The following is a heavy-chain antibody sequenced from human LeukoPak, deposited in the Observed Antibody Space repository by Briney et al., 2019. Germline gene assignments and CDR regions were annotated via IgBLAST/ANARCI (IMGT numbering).Heavy chain of an antibody. CDR1: GGSISSYY. Sequence: SSETLSLTCTVSGGSISSYYWSWIRQPPGKGLEWIGYIYYSGSTNYNPSLKSRVTISVDTSKNQFSLKLSSVTAADTAVYYCARDRQWEGLGYYYYGMDVWGQGTTVTVSS. V-gene: IGHV4-59*01. D-gene: IGHD1-26*01. J-gene: IGHJ6*02. CDR2: IYYSGST. CDR3: ARDRQWEGLGYYYYGMDV.